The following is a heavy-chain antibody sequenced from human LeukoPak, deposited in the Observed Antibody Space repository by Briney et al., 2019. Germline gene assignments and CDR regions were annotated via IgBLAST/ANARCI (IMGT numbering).Heavy chain of an antibody. D-gene: IGHD3-3*01. CDR1: GGSISSHY. Sequence: SETLSLTCTVSGGSISSHYWSWVRQPPGKGLEWIGYIYYSGSTNYNPSLKSRVTISVDTSKNQFSLKLSSVTAADTAVYYCASLRFLEWLLFDYWGQGTLVTVSS. J-gene: IGHJ4*02. CDR3: ASLRFLEWLLFDY. V-gene: IGHV4-59*11. CDR2: IYYSGST.